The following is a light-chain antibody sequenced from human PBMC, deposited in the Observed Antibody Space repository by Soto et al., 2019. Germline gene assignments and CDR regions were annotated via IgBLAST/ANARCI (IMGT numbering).Light chain of an antibody. J-gene: IGKJ1*01. CDR2: GAS. V-gene: IGKV3-15*01. Sequence: ETMMTHSPDTLSVSLGEIATLSCRASQSLRSSLAWYQQKPGQAPRLLMYGASTRADGIPARFTGSGSGTEFTLTIRSLQSEDFAVYYCQQYHIWPPWKSGQGTKGDIK. CDR3: QQYHIWPPWK. CDR1: QSLRSS.